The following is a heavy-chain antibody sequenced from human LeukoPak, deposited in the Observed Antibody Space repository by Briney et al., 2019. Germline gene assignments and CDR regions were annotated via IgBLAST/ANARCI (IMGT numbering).Heavy chain of an antibody. CDR3: ASRDGGDYPYFDY. Sequence: GGSLILSCAASGFTVNRKYMAWVRQAPGKGLEWVSFIYTGGNTYYADSVKGRFTVSRDNSKNTLYLQMNSLRDEDTAVYRCASRDGGDYPYFDYWGPGTLVTVSS. CDR1: GFTVNRKY. V-gene: IGHV3-66*02. J-gene: IGHJ4*02. CDR2: IYTGGNT. D-gene: IGHD4-17*01.